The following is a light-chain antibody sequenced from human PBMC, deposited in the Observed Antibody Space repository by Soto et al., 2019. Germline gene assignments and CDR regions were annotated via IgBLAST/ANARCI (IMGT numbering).Light chain of an antibody. V-gene: IGLV2-11*01. J-gene: IGLJ2*01. CDR2: DVS. CDR1: SSDVGYFNY. CDR3: CSYAGSYTLV. Sequence: QSALTQPRSVSGSPGQSVSISGTGTSSDVGYFNYVSWYQQHPGKAPKLMIYDVSQRPSGVPDRFSGSKSGNTASLTISGLQAEDEADYYCCSYAGSYTLVFGGGTQLTVL.